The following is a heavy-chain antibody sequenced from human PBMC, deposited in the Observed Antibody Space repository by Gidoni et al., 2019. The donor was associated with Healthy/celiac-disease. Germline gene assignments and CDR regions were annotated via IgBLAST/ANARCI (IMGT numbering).Heavy chain of an antibody. D-gene: IGHD3-16*01. CDR3: ARIPGGGGDRNFDY. CDR2: SLSNDEK. CDR1: GFSLSNARMG. V-gene: IGHV2-26*01. Sequence: QVTLKESGPVLVKPTETLTLTCTVSGFSLSNARMGVSWIRLPPGRALEWLAHSLSNDEKSYSTSLKSRLTISKNTSKSQVVLTMTNMDPVDTATYYCARIPGGGGDRNFDYWGQGTLCHRLL. J-gene: IGHJ4*02.